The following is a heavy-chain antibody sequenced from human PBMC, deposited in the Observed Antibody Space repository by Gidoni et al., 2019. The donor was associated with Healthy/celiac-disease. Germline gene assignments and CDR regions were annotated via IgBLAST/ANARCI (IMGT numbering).Heavy chain of an antibody. CDR1: GFTFSTYS. Sequence: EVQLVESVGCLVKPGVSLRLSCPASGFTFSTYSMNWVRQPPGKGLEWVSSISSSSSYIYYADSVKGRFTISRDNAKNSLYLQMNSLRAEDTAVYYCARDGHRVDYGDYVTLDYWGQGTLVTVSS. CDR2: ISSSSSYI. CDR3: ARDGHRVDYGDYVTLDY. J-gene: IGHJ4*02. V-gene: IGHV3-21*01. D-gene: IGHD4-17*01.